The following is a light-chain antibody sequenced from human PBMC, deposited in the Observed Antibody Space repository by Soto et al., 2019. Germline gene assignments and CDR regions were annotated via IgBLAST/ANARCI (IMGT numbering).Light chain of an antibody. J-gene: IGKJ1*01. CDR3: QKSGT. CDR2: AAS. CDR1: QGISNY. V-gene: IGKV1-27*01. Sequence: DIQMTQSPSSLSASVGDRVTITCRASQGISNYLAWYQQKPGKVPKLLIYAASTLQSGVPSRFSGSGSGTDGTRTISRLQPEDVATYYCQKSGTFGQGTKVEI.